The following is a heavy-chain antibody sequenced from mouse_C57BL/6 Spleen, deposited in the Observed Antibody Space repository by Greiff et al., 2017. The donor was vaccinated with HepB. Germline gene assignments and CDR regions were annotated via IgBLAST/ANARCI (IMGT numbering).Heavy chain of an antibody. Sequence: DVMLVESEGGLVQPGSSMKLSCTASGFTFSDYYMSWVRQVPEKGLEWVANINYDGSSTYYLDSLKSRFIISRDNAKNILYLQMSSLKSEDTATYYCARGYDYGGTWFAYWGQGTLVTVSA. J-gene: IGHJ3*01. CDR2: INYDGSST. D-gene: IGHD2-4*01. CDR3: ARGYDYGGTWFAY. V-gene: IGHV5-16*01. CDR1: GFTFSDYY.